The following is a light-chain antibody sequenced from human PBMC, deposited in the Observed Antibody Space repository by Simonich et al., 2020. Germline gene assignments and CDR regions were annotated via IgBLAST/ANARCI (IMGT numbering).Light chain of an antibody. Sequence: QSALTQPVSVSGSPGQSITISCTGTSSDVGGYNYVSWYQQHPGKAPKLMIYDVSKRPSGVSNRCSGSKSGNTASLTISGLQAEDEADYYCSSYTSSSTWVFGGGTKLTVL. J-gene: IGLJ3*02. CDR2: DVS. CDR1: SSDVGGYNY. V-gene: IGLV2-14*01. CDR3: SSYTSSSTWV.